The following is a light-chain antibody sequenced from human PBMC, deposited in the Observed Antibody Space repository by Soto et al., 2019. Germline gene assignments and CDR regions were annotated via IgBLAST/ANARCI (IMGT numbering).Light chain of an antibody. CDR2: DAT. V-gene: IGKV3-15*01. CDR3: QQYYNWPPKT. CDR1: QSVRNN. Sequence: EVGMKQSPATLSVSPGERATLSCKASQSVRNNLVWYLQKPGQAPRPIIYDATTRATGIPVRFSGSGSGTEFTLTISSRQSEDVGVYYCQQYYNWPPKTFGGGTKVAIK. J-gene: IGKJ4*01.